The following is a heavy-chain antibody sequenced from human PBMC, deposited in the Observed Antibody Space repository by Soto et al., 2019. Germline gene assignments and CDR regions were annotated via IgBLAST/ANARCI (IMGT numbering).Heavy chain of an antibody. CDR2: INSDGSTI. CDR1: RFPFDSFW. D-gene: IGHD2-21*02. Sequence: SLNLSCATYRFPFDSFWMHWVRQAPGKGLVWLSHINSDGSTIVYADSVKGRFTISRDNAKNKLYLQMNSLRVEDTAVYYCTRDRGDPDSFDLWGQGT. J-gene: IGHJ3*01. CDR3: TRDRGDPDSFDL. V-gene: IGHV3-74*01.